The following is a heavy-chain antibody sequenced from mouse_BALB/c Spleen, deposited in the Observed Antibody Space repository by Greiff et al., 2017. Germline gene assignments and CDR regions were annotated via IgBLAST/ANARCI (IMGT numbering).Heavy chain of an antibody. Sequence: EVKLEESGPGLVKPSQSLSLTCTVTGYSITSDYAWNWIRQFPGNKLEWMGYISYSGSTSYNPSLKSRISITRDTSKNQFLLQLNSVTTEDTATYYCARDYGSPYAMDYWGQGTSVTVSS. CDR1: GYSITSDYA. D-gene: IGHD2-1*01. CDR2: ISYSGST. CDR3: ARDYGSPYAMDY. V-gene: IGHV3-2*02. J-gene: IGHJ4*01.